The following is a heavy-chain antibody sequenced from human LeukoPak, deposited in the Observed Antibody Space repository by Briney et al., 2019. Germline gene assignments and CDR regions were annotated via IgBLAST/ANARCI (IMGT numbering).Heavy chain of an antibody. CDR2: ISRSGEST. Sequence: GGSLRLSCAASGFTFSGFAMSWIRQAPGKGLEWVSSISRSGESTFYADSARGRFTISRDNSKNTVSLQMESLRAEDTALYYCAKDYAVGSIDYWGQGTLVTVSS. CDR3: AKDYAVGSIDY. J-gene: IGHJ4*02. CDR1: GFTFSGFA. D-gene: IGHD3-16*01. V-gene: IGHV3-23*01.